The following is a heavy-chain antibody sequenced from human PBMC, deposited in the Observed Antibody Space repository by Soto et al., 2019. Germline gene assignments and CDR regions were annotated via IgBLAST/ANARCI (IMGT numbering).Heavy chain of an antibody. J-gene: IGHJ4*02. CDR2: IHPKGGSA. D-gene: IGHD6-6*01. V-gene: IGHV1-46*01. Sequence: ASVKVSCKASGYSFTAYFIHWVRQAPGQGLEWMGIIHPKGGSANYAQKFQDRIALTWDTSTSTVYMELSSLRSDDTAVYYCARAPYSSSSFFFDYWGQGTPVTLSS. CDR1: GYSFTAYF. CDR3: ARAPYSSSSFFFDY.